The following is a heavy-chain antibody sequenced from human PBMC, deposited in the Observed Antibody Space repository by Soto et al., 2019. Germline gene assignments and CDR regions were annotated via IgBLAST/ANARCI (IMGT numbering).Heavy chain of an antibody. J-gene: IGHJ3*01. CDR3: ARDIEENQLPYDALDF. Sequence: SLRLPCVASGFTFDDYAMHWVRQAPGKCLEWVSGISFNSGSIGYAESVKGRFTISRDNARNSLYLQMNSLRAEDTALYYCARDIEENQLPYDALDFWGQGTMVTVSS. CDR2: ISFNSGSI. V-gene: IGHV3-9*01. CDR1: GFTFDDYA. D-gene: IGHD2-2*01.